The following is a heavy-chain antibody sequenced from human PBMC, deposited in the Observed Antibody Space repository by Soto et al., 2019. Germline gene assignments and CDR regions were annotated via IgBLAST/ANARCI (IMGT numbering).Heavy chain of an antibody. Sequence: QVQLVESGGGVVQPGRSLRLSCAASGFTFSSYGMHWVRQAPSKGLEWVAVIWYDGSNKYYADSVKGRFTISRDNSKNTLDLQMNSRRAEDTAVYYCARDRCSSWFVRYYYGMDVWGQGTTVTVS. CDR3: ARDRCSSWFVRYYYGMDV. D-gene: IGHD6-13*01. V-gene: IGHV3-33*01. CDR1: GFTFSSYG. J-gene: IGHJ6*02. CDR2: IWYDGSNK.